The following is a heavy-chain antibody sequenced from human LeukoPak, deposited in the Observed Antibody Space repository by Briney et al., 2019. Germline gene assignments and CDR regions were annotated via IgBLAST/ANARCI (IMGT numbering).Heavy chain of an antibody. V-gene: IGHV3-7*01. CDR3: AKALVRLGELSLFPFDY. Sequence: GGSLRLSCAASGFTFSSYWMSWVRQAPGKGLEWVANIKQDGSEKYYVDSVKGRFTISRDNAKNSLYLQMNSLRAEDTAVYYCAKALVRLGELSLFPFDYWGQGTLVTVSS. CDR2: IKQDGSEK. D-gene: IGHD3-16*02. J-gene: IGHJ4*02. CDR1: GFTFSSYW.